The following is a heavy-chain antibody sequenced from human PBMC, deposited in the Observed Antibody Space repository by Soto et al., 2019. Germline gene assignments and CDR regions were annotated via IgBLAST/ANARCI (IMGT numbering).Heavy chain of an antibody. CDR2: ISATGGGT. Sequence: GGSLRLSCTASGFTFNNYAMSWVRQAPGKGLEWVSLISATGGGTYYADSGTGRFSISRDNSKNTLYLQMNSLRAEDTAVYFCVKDRRAGGISGFYFGFWGQGAQVTVSS. CDR3: VKDRRAGGISGFYFGF. D-gene: IGHD3-16*01. J-gene: IGHJ4*02. CDR1: GFTFNNYA. V-gene: IGHV3-23*01.